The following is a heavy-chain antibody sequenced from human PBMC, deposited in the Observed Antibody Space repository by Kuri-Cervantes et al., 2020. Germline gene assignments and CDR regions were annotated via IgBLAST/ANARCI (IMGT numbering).Heavy chain of an antibody. CDR2: ISSSRSYM. V-gene: IGHV3-21*01. J-gene: IGHJ6*02. Sequence: GGSLRLSCAASGFTFSSYSMNWVRQAPGKGLEWVSSISSSRSYMYYADSVKGRFTISRDNAKNSLYLQMNSLRAEDTAVYYCARDTVTTFRFSYYYYGMDVWGQGTTVTVSS. CDR3: ARDTVTTFRFSYYYYGMDV. CDR1: GFTFSSYS. D-gene: IGHD4-17*01.